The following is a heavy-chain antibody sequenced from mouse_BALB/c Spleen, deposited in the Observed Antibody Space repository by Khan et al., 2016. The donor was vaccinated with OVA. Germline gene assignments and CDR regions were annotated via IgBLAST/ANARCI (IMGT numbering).Heavy chain of an antibody. V-gene: IGHV1-7*01. CDR1: GYTFINYW. CDR2: INPTTGYT. D-gene: IGHD1-1*01. Sequence: VQLKESGAELAKPGASVKMSCKASGYTFINYWMNWVKQRPGQGLEWIGYINPTTGYTEYNLKFKDKATLTADKSSSTAHMQLSSLTSEDSAVYYCARRGLRWDLDYWGQGTTLTVSS. J-gene: IGHJ2*01. CDR3: ARRGLRWDLDY.